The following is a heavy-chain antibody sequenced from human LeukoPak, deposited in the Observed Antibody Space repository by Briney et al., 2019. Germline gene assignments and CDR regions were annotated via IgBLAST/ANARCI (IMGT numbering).Heavy chain of an antibody. Sequence: SVKVSCKASGGTFISYAISWVRQAPGQGLEWMGGIIPIFGTANYAQKFQGRVTITADESTSTAYMELSSLRSEDTAVYYCVRTPPNWGFDYWGQGTLVTVSS. CDR3: VRTPPNWGFDY. V-gene: IGHV1-69*13. J-gene: IGHJ4*02. CDR1: GGTFISYA. D-gene: IGHD7-27*01. CDR2: IIPIFGTA.